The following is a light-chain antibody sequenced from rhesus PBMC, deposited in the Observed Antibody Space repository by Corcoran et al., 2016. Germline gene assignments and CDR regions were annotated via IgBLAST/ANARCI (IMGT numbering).Light chain of an antibody. V-gene: IGKV3-35*01. CDR3: QQSSKWPLT. J-gene: IGKJ4*01. CDR2: DAS. CDR1: QSVSSS. Sequence: EIVLTQSPATLSLSPGERATLSCRASQSVSSSLAWYQQNPGQAPRLLIYDASRRATGIPDRFSGSGSGTDFTLTISSLEPEDVGVYYCQQSSKWPLTFGGGTKVDFK.